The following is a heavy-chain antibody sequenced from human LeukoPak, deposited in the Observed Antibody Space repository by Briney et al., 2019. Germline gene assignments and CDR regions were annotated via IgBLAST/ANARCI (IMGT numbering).Heavy chain of an antibody. J-gene: IGHJ4*02. CDR3: AREGICGGDCYSGFDY. CDR2: ISGSTSYI. Sequence: GGSLRLSCAASGFSFSTYGMSWVRQAPGKGLEWVSSISGSTSYIYYADSVKGRFTISRDNAKNSLYLQMNSLRAEDTAVYYCAREGICGGDCYSGFDYWGQGTLVTVSS. CDR1: GFSFSTYG. D-gene: IGHD2-21*02. V-gene: IGHV3-21*01.